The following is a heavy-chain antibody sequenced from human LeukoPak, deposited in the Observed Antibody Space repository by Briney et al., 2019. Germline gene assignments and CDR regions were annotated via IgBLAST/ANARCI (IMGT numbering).Heavy chain of an antibody. CDR2: IKEDGSEK. V-gene: IGHV3-7*01. CDR3: ARDVYYDSWSAYDHGIDY. CDR1: GFTFSNYW. D-gene: IGHD3-3*01. J-gene: IGHJ4*02. Sequence: GGSLRLSCAVSGFTFSNYWMSWVRQTPGKGLEWVATIKEDGSEKYYVDSVKGRFTISRDNAKNLLHVQMNSLRAEDTAVYYCARDVYYDSWSAYDHGIDYWGQGILVTVSS.